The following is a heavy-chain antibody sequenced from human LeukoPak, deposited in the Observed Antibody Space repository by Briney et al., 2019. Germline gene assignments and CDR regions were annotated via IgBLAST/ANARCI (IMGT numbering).Heavy chain of an antibody. D-gene: IGHD6-19*01. V-gene: IGHV4-59*12. CDR3: ARVGYSSGWYRPRDAFDI. CDR1: GGSISSYY. Sequence: PSETLSLTCTVSGGSISSYYWSWIRQPPGKGLEWIGYIYYSGSTNYNPSLKSRVTISVDTSKNQFSLKLSSVTAADTAVYYCARVGYSSGWYRPRDAFDIWGQGTMVTVSS. CDR2: IYYSGST. J-gene: IGHJ3*02.